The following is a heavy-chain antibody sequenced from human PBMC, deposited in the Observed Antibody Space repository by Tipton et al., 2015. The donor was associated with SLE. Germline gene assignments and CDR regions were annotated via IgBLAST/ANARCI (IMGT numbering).Heavy chain of an antibody. V-gene: IGHV1-18*01. CDR2: ISTYNGNT. D-gene: IGHD5-18*01. J-gene: IGHJ4*02. CDR1: GYTFSSYG. Sequence: QLVQSGAEVKRPGGSVKVSCQASGYTFSSYGISWVRQAPGQGLEWMGWISTYNGNTNYAQKLQGRVTMTSDTSTSTAYMELRSLRSDDTAIYYCARVRVDTAMGVFDFWGQGTLVTVSS. CDR3: ARVRVDTAMGVFDF.